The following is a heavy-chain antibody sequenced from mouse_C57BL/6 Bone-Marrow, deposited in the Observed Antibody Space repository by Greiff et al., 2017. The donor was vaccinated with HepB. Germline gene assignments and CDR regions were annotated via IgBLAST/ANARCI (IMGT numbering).Heavy chain of an antibody. Sequence: EVKLMESGPGLVKPSQSLSLTCSVTGYSITSGYYWNWIRQFPGNKLEWMGYISYDGSNNYNPSLKNRISITRDTSKNQFFLKLNSVTTEDTATYYCAREDYIVEGFAYWGQGTLVTVSA. J-gene: IGHJ3*01. CDR1: GYSITSGYY. CDR2: ISYDGSN. CDR3: AREDYIVEGFAY. V-gene: IGHV3-6*01. D-gene: IGHD2-12*01.